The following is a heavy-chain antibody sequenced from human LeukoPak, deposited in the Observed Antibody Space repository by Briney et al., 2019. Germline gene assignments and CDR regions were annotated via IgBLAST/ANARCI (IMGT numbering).Heavy chain of an antibody. CDR1: GYSFTSYW. Sequence: GESLRISSKGSGYSFTSYWISWVRQMPGKGLEWMGRIDPTDSYTNYSPSFQGHVTISADKSISTAYLQWSSLKASDTAMYYCARLPRDYCSGGSCYSKGDYWGQGTLVTVSS. CDR2: IDPTDSYT. V-gene: IGHV5-10-1*01. D-gene: IGHD2-15*01. J-gene: IGHJ4*02. CDR3: ARLPRDYCSGGSCYSKGDY.